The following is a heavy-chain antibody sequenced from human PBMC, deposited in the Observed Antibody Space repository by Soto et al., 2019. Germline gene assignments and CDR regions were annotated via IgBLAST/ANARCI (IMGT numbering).Heavy chain of an antibody. CDR3: ARDLHSSSWYRGRFDP. CDR1: GYTFTAYY. J-gene: IGHJ5*02. CDR2: INPSSGFT. Sequence: ASVKVSCKASGYTFTAYYMHWVRQAPGQGLEWMGWINPSSGFTNYAQNFQGRVTMTRDTSITTAYMELISLRSDDTAVYYCARDLHSSSWYRGRFDPWGQGTLVTVSS. D-gene: IGHD6-13*01. V-gene: IGHV1-2*02.